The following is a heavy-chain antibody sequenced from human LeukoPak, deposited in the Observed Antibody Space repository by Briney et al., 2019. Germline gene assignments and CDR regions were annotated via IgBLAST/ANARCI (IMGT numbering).Heavy chain of an antibody. V-gene: IGHV4-39*02. Sequence: SETLSLTCTVSGGSISSSSYYWGWIRQPPGKGLEWIGIIYYSGGTYYNPSLKSRVTISVDTSKNQFSLKLSSVTAADTAVYYCARDPGTSPLDYWGQGTLVTVSS. J-gene: IGHJ4*02. D-gene: IGHD1-1*01. CDR3: ARDPGTSPLDY. CDR2: IYYSGGT. CDR1: GGSISSSSYY.